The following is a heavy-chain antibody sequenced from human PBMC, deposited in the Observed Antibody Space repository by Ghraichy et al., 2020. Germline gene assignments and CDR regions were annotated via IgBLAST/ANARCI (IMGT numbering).Heavy chain of an antibody. Sequence: SGPTLVKPTQTLTLTCTFSGFSLKTSGMGVGWIRQPPGEALEWLALIYWNDVKRFNTSLKIGLTVTKDASRNRVVLTMTNINPVETGTYYCARGRRLYDGNSIYSIIDYWGQGTLITVSA. J-gene: IGHJ4*02. CDR1: GFSLKTSGMG. CDR2: IYWNDVK. V-gene: IGHV2-5*01. D-gene: IGHD2/OR15-2a*01. CDR3: ARGRRLYDGNSIYSIIDY.